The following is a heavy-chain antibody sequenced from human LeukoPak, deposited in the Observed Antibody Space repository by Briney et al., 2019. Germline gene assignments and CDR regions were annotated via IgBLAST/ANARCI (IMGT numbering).Heavy chain of an antibody. CDR1: GGSISSGGYS. V-gene: IGHV4-30-2*01. CDR3: ARGGPIAMVREVKPTNYYYYGMDV. J-gene: IGHJ6*02. Sequence: SQTLSLTCAVSGGSISSGGYSWSWIRQPPGKGLEWIGYIYHSGSTYYNPSLKSRVTISVDRSKNQFSLKLSSVTAADTAVYYCARGGPIAMVREVKPTNYYYYGMDVWGQGTTVTVSS. CDR2: IYHSGST. D-gene: IGHD3-10*01.